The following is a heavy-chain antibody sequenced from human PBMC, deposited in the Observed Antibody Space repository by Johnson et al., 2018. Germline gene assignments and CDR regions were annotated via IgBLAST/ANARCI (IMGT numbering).Heavy chain of an antibody. CDR1: GFSFSNYG. V-gene: IGHV3-30*18. CDR2: ISYDVSNK. CDR3: AKYHDGNSGAFDI. Sequence: LVESGGGVVQPGRSLRLSCAASGFSFSNYGMHWVRQAPGKGLEWVAVISYDVSNKYYADSVKGRFTISRDNSKNTLYLQMNSLRTQDTAVYYCAKYHDGNSGAFDIWGQGTMVTVSS. D-gene: IGHD4-23*01. J-gene: IGHJ3*02.